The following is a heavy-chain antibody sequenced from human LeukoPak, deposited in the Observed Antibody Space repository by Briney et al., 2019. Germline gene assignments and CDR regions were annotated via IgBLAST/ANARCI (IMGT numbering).Heavy chain of an antibody. CDR3: ARLDDCGDYG. J-gene: IGHJ4*02. CDR2: IDPSDSDT. Sequence: GESLKISCKGSGYSFTSYWISWVRQMPGKGLEWMGRIDPSDSDTQYSRSFQGHVTISADKSICTAYLQWSSLKASDTATYYCARLDDCGDYGWGQGTLVTVPP. D-gene: IGHD4-17*01. CDR1: GYSFTSYW. V-gene: IGHV5-10-1*01.